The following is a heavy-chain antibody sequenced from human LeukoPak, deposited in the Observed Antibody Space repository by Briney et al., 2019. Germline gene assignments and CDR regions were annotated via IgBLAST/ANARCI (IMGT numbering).Heavy chain of an antibody. CDR2: MNPNSGNT. D-gene: IGHD3-3*01. Sequence: ASVKVSCKASGYTFTSYDVNWVRQATGQGLEWMGWMNPNSGNTGYAQKFQGRVTITRNTSISTAYMELSSLRSEDTAVYYCARGSKGITIFGVVNYYYMDVWGKGTTVTVSS. V-gene: IGHV1-8*01. CDR1: GYTFTSYD. CDR3: ARGSKGITIFGVVNYYYMDV. J-gene: IGHJ6*03.